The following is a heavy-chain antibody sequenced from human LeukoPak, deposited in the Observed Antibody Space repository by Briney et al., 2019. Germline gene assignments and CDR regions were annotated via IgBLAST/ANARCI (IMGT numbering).Heavy chain of an antibody. CDR3: ARDPPRAYYYDSSGYSADSCDI. CDR2: LSSSSRYT. Sequence: TGGSLSLSCAASGFTFNDYYMSWLRQAPGKGREWVSYLSSSSRYTKYADYVKGRFTISRDNAKNSLYLQMNSLIAEDTAVYYCARDPPRAYYYDSSGYSADSCDIWGQETILTVSS. V-gene: IGHV3-11*05. J-gene: IGHJ3*02. CDR1: GFTFNDYY. D-gene: IGHD3-22*01.